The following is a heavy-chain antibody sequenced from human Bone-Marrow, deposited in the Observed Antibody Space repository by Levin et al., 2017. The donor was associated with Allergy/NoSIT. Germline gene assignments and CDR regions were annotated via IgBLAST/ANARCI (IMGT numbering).Heavy chain of an antibody. CDR2: INPSGGST. D-gene: IGHD3-3*01. CDR1: GYTFTSYY. CDR3: ASSIFGVVTFDY. Sequence: ASVKVSCKASGYTFTSYYMHWVRQAPGQGLEWMGIINPSGGSTSYAQKFQGRVTMTRDTSTSTVYMELSSLRSEDTAVYYCASSIFGVVTFDYWGQGTLVTVSS. J-gene: IGHJ4*02. V-gene: IGHV1-46*01.